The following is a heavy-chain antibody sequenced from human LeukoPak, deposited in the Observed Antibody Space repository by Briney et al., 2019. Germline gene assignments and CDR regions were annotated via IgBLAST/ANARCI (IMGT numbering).Heavy chain of an antibody. D-gene: IGHD3-10*01. V-gene: IGHV3-23*01. Sequence: GGSLRLSCAASGFTFSTYDMSWVRQAPGKGLEWVSAILGSGSYTYYADSVKGRFTVYRDNSKNIVYLQMNGLRTEDTAVYYCAKDGSAAYDEFDYWGQGILVTVSS. CDR3: AKDGSAAYDEFDY. J-gene: IGHJ4*02. CDR1: GFTFSTYD. CDR2: ILGSGSYT.